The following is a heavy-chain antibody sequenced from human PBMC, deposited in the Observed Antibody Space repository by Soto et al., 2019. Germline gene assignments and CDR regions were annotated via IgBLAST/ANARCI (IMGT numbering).Heavy chain of an antibody. CDR1: GGTFSSYA. Sequence: SEKVSCKASGGTFSSYAISWVRQAPGQGLEWMGGIIPIFGTANYAQKFQGRVTITADESTSTAYMELSSLRSEDTAVYYCARVTAANSEFDYWGQGTLVTVSS. V-gene: IGHV1-69*13. D-gene: IGHD1-1*01. CDR2: IIPIFGTA. J-gene: IGHJ4*02. CDR3: ARVTAANSEFDY.